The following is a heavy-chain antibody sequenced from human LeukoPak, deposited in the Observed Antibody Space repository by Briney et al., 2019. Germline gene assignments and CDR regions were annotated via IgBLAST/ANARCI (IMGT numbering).Heavy chain of an antibody. Sequence: SQTLSLTCAISGDSVSSNSVTWNWIRQSPSRGLEWLGRTYYRSTWYNDYAVSVRGRITVNPDTSKNQFPLHLNSVTPEDTAVYYCARRLTQYDCFDPWGQGILVTVSS. CDR2: TYYRSTWYN. CDR3: ARRLTQYDCFDP. V-gene: IGHV6-1*01. CDR1: GDSVSSNSVT. D-gene: IGHD2-2*01. J-gene: IGHJ5*02.